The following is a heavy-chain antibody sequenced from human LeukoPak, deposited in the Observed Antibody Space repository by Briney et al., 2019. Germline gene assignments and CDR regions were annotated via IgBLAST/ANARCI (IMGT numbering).Heavy chain of an antibody. Sequence: GGSLRLSCVASGFTFDDYAMHWVQQAPGKGLEWVSGISWKSDSVDYADSVKGRFTISRDNAKNSLYLQMDSLRVEDTAFYYCAKDNRRHYTSGPNPDSLHWGQGALVTVSS. CDR3: AKDNRRHYTSGPNPDSLH. J-gene: IGHJ4*02. V-gene: IGHV3-9*01. CDR2: ISWKSDSV. CDR1: GFTFDDYA. D-gene: IGHD6-19*01.